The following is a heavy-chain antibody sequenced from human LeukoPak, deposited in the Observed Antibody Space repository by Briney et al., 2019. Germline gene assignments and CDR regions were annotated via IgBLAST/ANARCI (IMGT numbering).Heavy chain of an antibody. Sequence: ASVKVSCKVSGYTLTKLSMHWVRQPPAKGLEWMGGFDPEDGETIYAQKFQGRVTITEDTSTDTAYLEMSSLRSEDTAVYYCATAYLRYYYGSGSYFDLWGRGTLVTASS. J-gene: IGHJ2*01. CDR1: GYTLTKLS. V-gene: IGHV1-24*01. CDR2: FDPEDGET. D-gene: IGHD3-10*01. CDR3: ATAYLRYYYGSGSYFDL.